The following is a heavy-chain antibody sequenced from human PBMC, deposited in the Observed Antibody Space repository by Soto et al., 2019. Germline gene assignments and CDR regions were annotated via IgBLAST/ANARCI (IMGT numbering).Heavy chain of an antibody. CDR1: EGTFSSYT. V-gene: IGHV1-69*08. CDR3: ARDKYGGDPMI. Sequence: QVQLVQSGAEVKKPGSSVKFSCTASEGTFSSYTISWVRQAPGQGLEWMGRIIPILGIANYAQKFQGRVTITADKSTSTAYMELSSLRSEDTAVYYCARDKYGGDPMIGGQGTLVTVSS. D-gene: IGHD2-21*01. J-gene: IGHJ4*02. CDR2: IIPILGIA.